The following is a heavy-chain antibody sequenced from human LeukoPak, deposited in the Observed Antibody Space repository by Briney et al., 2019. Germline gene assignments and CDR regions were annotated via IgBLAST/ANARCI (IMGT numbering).Heavy chain of an antibody. V-gene: IGHV3-30*18. CDR2: VSDNGGLK. CDR3: AKEHGGHDY. J-gene: IGHJ4*02. CDR1: GFTLSRHG. Sequence: GGSLRLSCAASGFTLSRHGMHWVRQAPGRGLEWLAVVSDNGGLKYYSDSVKGRFTISRDNSKSTLNLQMNSLRGDDTAVYYCAKEHGGHDYWGQGTLVTVSS. D-gene: IGHD4-23*01.